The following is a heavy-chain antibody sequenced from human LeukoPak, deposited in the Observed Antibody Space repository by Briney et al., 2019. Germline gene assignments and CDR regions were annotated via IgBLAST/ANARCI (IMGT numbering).Heavy chain of an antibody. V-gene: IGHV3-30-3*02. CDR1: GFTFSSYA. CDR2: ISYDGSNK. CDR3: AKDLGGTYYPFDY. D-gene: IGHD1-26*01. Sequence: PGRSLRLSCAASGFTFSSYAMHWVRQAPGKGLEWVAVISYDGSNKYYADSVKGRFTISRDNSKNTLYLQMNSLRGEDTAVYYCAKDLGGTYYPFDYWGQGTLVTVSS. J-gene: IGHJ4*02.